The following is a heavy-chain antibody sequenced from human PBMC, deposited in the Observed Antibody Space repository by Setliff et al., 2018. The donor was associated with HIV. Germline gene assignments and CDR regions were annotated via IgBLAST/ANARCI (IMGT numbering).Heavy chain of an antibody. CDR2: SNPNTGGT. J-gene: IGHJ6*03. Sequence: ASVKVSCKASGYMFSIYYMHWVRQVPGQGLEWMGWSNPNTGGTKYAQKFQGRVTMTMDTSTTTADMELSRLKSDDTAVYYCARDHVVCSGGTCRSDDPYYYYYMNVWGEGTTVTVSS. D-gene: IGHD2-15*01. CDR1: GYMFSIYY. CDR3: ARDHVVCSGGTCRSDDPYYYYYMNV. V-gene: IGHV1-2*02.